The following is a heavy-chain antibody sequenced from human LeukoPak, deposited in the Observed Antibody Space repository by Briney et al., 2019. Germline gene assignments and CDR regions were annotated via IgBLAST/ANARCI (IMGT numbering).Heavy chain of an antibody. Sequence: SETLSLTCAVNGASFSSYYWSWIRQPPGKGLEWIGEINQSGSTHYNASLKSRLTISEDTSKNQFSLRLSSVTAAVTAVYYCARGDYYYYMDVWGTGTTVIVSS. CDR1: GASFSSYY. J-gene: IGHJ6*03. CDR3: ARGDYYYYMDV. CDR2: INQSGST. V-gene: IGHV4-34*01.